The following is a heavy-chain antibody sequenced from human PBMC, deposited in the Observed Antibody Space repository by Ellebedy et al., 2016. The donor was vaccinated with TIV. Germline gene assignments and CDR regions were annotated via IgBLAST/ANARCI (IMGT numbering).Heavy chain of an antibody. V-gene: IGHV3-30*04. CDR2: ISYDGSNK. CDR1: GFTFSSYA. J-gene: IGHJ6*02. CDR3: AKLGLVVVPAPRYGMDV. Sequence: GGSLRLSXAASGFTFSSYAMHWVRQAPGKGLEWVAVISYDGSNKYYADSVKGRFTISRDNSKNTLYLQMNSLRAEDTAVYYCAKLGLVVVPAPRYGMDVWGQGTTVTVSS. D-gene: IGHD2-2*01.